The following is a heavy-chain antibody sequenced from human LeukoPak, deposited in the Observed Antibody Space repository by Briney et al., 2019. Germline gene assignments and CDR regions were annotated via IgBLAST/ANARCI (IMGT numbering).Heavy chain of an antibody. CDR1: GFTFSSYS. V-gene: IGHV3-48*02. D-gene: IGHD4-11*01. Sequence: GGSLRLSCAASGFTFSSYSMNWVRQAPGKGLEWVSYISSSSSTIYYADSVKGRFTISRDNAKNSLYLQMNGLRDEDTAVYYCAGGNYAMLFDYWGQGTLVTVPS. J-gene: IGHJ4*02. CDR3: AGGNYAMLFDY. CDR2: ISSSSSTI.